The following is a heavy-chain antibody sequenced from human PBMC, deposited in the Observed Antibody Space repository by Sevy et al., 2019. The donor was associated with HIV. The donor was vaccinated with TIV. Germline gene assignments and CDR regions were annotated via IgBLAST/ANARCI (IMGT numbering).Heavy chain of an antibody. J-gene: IGHJ4*02. CDR2: IIHSGHT. D-gene: IGHD7-27*01. CDR3: ARGGGLGMDRPIPVDY. Sequence: SETLSLTCAVYGGSFSDYYWSWIRQPPGKGLEWIGEIIHSGHTNYNPSLKSRVTISVDTSNNQFSLKLSSVTAADKAVDYCARGGGLGMDRPIPVDYGGQGTLVTVSS. V-gene: IGHV4-34*01. CDR1: GGSFSDYY.